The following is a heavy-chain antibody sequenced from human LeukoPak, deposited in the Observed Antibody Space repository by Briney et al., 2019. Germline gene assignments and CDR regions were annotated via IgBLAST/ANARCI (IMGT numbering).Heavy chain of an antibody. CDR1: GFIFDDYA. Sequence: GGSLRLSCAASGFIFDDYAMHWVRQAPGKGLEWVSGISWNSGTKGYADSVKGRFTISRDNAKNSLYLQMNGLRGEDAALYYCAVLHYYAMDVWGQGTTVTVSS. V-gene: IGHV3-9*01. J-gene: IGHJ6*02. CDR3: AVLHYYAMDV. D-gene: IGHD2-8*01. CDR2: ISWNSGTK.